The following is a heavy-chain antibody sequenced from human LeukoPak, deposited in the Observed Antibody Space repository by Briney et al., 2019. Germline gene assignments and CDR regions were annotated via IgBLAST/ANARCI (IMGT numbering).Heavy chain of an antibody. V-gene: IGHV4-34*01. D-gene: IGHD5-18*01. CDR2: INHSGST. J-gene: IGHJ6*03. Sequence: SETLSLTCAVYGGSFSGYYWSWIRQPPGKGLEWIGEINHSGSTNYNPSLKSRVTISVDTSKNQFSLKLSSVTAADTAVYYCARGYTGYSYGYFYYYYMDVWGKGTTVTVPS. CDR1: GGSFSGYY. CDR3: ARGYTGYSYGYFYYYYMDV.